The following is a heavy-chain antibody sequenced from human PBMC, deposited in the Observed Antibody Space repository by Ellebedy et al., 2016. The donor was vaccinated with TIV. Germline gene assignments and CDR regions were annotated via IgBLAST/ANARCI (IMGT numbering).Heavy chain of an antibody. CDR1: GFTVSSNY. CDR3: GRDGLVRGVNY. Sequence: GESLKISCAASGFTVSSNYMSWVRQVPGKGLEWVANINGDGGEKYYVDSVKGRFTISRDNAKNSLYLQVNSLRAEDTAVYDCGRDGLVRGVNYWGQGTLVTVSS. D-gene: IGHD3-10*01. CDR2: INGDGGEK. V-gene: IGHV3-7*03. J-gene: IGHJ4*02.